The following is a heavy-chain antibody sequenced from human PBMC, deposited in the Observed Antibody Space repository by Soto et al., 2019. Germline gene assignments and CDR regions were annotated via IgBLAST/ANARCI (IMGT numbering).Heavy chain of an antibody. Sequence: PGGSLRLSCAASGFTFSSYAMSWVRQAPGKGLEWVSAISGSGGSTYYADSVKGRFTISRDNSKNTLYLQMNSLRAEDTAVYYCAKDGEAGVATFDYYYMDVWGKGTTVTVSS. CDR3: AKDGEAGVATFDYYYMDV. CDR2: ISGSGGST. D-gene: IGHD5-12*01. J-gene: IGHJ6*03. V-gene: IGHV3-23*01. CDR1: GFTFSSYA.